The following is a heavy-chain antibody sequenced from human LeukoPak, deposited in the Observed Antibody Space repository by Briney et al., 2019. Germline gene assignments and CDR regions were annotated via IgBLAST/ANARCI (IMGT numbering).Heavy chain of an antibody. Sequence: SETLSLTCTVSGGSIRGSYWSWIRQPPGKGLEWIGYIYYSGSTDYNPSLKSRVTISVDTSKNQFSLKLSSVTAADTAVYYCAREIHGDYYFDYWGQGTLVTVSS. CDR3: AREIHGDYYFDY. V-gene: IGHV4-59*01. D-gene: IGHD3-3*01. CDR1: GGSIRGSY. CDR2: IYYSGST. J-gene: IGHJ4*02.